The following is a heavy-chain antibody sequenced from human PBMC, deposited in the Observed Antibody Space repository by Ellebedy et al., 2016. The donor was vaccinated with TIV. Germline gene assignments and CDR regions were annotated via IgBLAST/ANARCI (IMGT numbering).Heavy chain of an antibody. J-gene: IGHJ3*02. V-gene: IGHV4-59*06. CDR2: IYYSGSS. CDR1: GGSISSYY. Sequence: SETLSLTCTVSGGSISSYYWSWIRQHPGKGLEWIGYIYYSGSSYYNPSLKSRVTITLDTSKNQFSLELSSVTAADTAVYYCARVFKGITMVRGVIYAFDIWGQGTMVTVSS. CDR3: ARVFKGITMVRGVIYAFDI. D-gene: IGHD3-10*01.